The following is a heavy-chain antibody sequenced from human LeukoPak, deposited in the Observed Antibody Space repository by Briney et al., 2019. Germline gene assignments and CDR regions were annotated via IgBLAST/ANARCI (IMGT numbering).Heavy chain of an antibody. CDR1: GFTFSSYS. CDR3: ARDNGDYKFDY. D-gene: IGHD4-17*01. V-gene: IGHV3-7*04. Sequence: GGSLRLSCAASGFTFSSYSMKWVRQAPGEGLEWVSIMNQDGIQKYYVDSVKGRFTISRDNAKNSLYLQMNSLRAEDTAVYFCARDNGDYKFDYWGQGTLVIVSS. CDR2: MNQDGIQK. J-gene: IGHJ4*02.